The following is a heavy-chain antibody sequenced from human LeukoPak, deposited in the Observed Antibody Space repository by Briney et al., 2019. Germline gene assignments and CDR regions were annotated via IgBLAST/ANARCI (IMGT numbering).Heavy chain of an antibody. CDR2: INLNSGGT. V-gene: IGHV1-2*02. Sequence: ASVKVSCKISGFTFTGYYTHWVRQAPGQGLEWMGWINLNSGGTSYAQTFQGRVTMTRDTSITTAYVELSRLGSDDTAVYYCARDQATVTTPYFDYWGQGTLVTVPS. D-gene: IGHD4-17*01. J-gene: IGHJ4*02. CDR3: ARDQATVTTPYFDY. CDR1: GFTFTGYY.